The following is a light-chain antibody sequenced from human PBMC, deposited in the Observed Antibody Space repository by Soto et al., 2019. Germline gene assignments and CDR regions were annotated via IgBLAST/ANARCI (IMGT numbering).Light chain of an antibody. CDR3: QQNYSAPLT. J-gene: IGKJ4*01. CDR2: AAS. CDR1: QSITTY. V-gene: IGKV1-39*01. Sequence: DVQLTQSPTSLSASVGDRVTITCRASQSITTYLNWYRQKPGKAPKLLIYAASSLQSGVPSRCSGRGAETEFTLSISSLQPEDFATYFCQQNYSAPLTVGEGTKVDIK.